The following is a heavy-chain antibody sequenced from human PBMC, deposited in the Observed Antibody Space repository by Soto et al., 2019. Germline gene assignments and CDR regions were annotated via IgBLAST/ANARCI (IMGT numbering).Heavy chain of an antibody. V-gene: IGHV4-61*05. Sequence: SETLSLTCTVSGGSISSSSYYWGWIRQPPGKGLEWIGYIYYSGSTNYNPSLKSRVTISVDTSKNQFSLRLSSVTAADTAVYYCARRYGASFDYWGQGTLVTVSS. CDR1: GGSISSSSYY. CDR3: ARRYGASFDY. D-gene: IGHD4-17*01. J-gene: IGHJ4*02. CDR2: IYYSGST.